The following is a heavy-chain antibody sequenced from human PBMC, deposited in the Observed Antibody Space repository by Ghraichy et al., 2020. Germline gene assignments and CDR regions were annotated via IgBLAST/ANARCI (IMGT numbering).Heavy chain of an antibody. CDR1: GFSLSTSGVG. Sequence: QTLTLTCTFSGFSLSTSGVGVGWIRQPPGKALEWLALIYWNDDKRYSPSLKSRLTITKDTSKNQVVLTMTNMAPLDTATYYCEHRSAPTGYSSTWYHYFDYWGQGTLVTVSS. J-gene: IGHJ4*02. V-gene: IGHV2-5*01. CDR2: IYWNDDK. CDR3: EHRSAPTGYSSTWYHYFDY. D-gene: IGHD6-13*01.